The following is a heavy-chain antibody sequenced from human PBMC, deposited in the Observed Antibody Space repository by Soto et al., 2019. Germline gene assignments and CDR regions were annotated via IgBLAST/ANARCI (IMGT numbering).Heavy chain of an antibody. J-gene: IGHJ3*02. D-gene: IGHD2-2*01. CDR3: ARRYCSSTSCYDAFDI. CDR1: GGTFSSYT. V-gene: IGHV1-69*02. Sequence: QVQLVQSGAEVKKPGSSVKVSCKASGGTFSSYTISWVRQAPGQGLEWMGRIIPILGIANYAQKFQGRVTITADKSTSTAYMELSSLRSEATAVYYCARRYCSSTSCYDAFDIWGQVTMVTVSS. CDR2: IIPILGIA.